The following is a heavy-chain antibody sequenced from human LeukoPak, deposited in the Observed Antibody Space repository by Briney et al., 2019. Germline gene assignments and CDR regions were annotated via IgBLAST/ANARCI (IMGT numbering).Heavy chain of an antibody. Sequence: SETLSLTCAVYGGSFSGYYWSWIRQPPGKGLEWIGEINHSGSTNYNPSLKSRVTISVDTSKNQFSLKLSSVTAADTAVYYCARLHYYDSSGYGSYWGQGTLVTVSS. V-gene: IGHV4-34*01. J-gene: IGHJ4*02. CDR3: ARLHYYDSSGYGSY. CDR1: GGSFSGYY. D-gene: IGHD3-22*01. CDR2: INHSGST.